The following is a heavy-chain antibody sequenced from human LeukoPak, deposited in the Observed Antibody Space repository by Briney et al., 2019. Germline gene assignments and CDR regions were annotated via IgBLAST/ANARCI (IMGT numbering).Heavy chain of an antibody. CDR2: IYPGDSNT. V-gene: IGHV5-51*01. CDR3: ARHGRGSRSPNAFDF. J-gene: IGHJ3*01. CDR1: GYSFTSYW. Sequence: GESLKISCKGSGYSFTSYWIAWVRQMPGKGLEWMGVIYPGDSNTKYSPSFQGQVTISADKSTSTAYLQWSSLKASDTAMYYCARHGRGSRSPNAFDFWGQGTMVTVSS. D-gene: IGHD3-10*01.